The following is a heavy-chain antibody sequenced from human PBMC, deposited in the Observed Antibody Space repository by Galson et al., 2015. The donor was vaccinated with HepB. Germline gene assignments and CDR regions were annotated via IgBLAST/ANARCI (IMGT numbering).Heavy chain of an antibody. CDR3: ARDGGSNLGFFGLDV. J-gene: IGHJ6*02. CDR2: INDIGRV. Sequence: SETLSLTCGVFGGSLSQSNWTWTRQAPGKGLEWIGDINDIGRVRYNPPLQSRVKFSLDTSASRFSMQLKSLTAADTGVYYCARDGGSNLGFFGLDVWGRGTTVIVS. CDR1: GGSLSQSN. D-gene: IGHD3-16*01. V-gene: IGHV4-34*01.